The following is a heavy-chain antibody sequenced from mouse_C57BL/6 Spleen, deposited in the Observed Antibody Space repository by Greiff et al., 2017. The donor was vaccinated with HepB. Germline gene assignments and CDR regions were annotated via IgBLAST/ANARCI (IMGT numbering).Heavy chain of an antibody. J-gene: IGHJ4*01. V-gene: IGHV1-53*01. D-gene: IGHD1-1*01. CDR3: ALYGSSFYYAMDY. CDR1: GYTFTSYW. Sequence: VQLQQPGTELVKPGASVKLSCKASGYTFTSYWMHWVKQRPGQGLEWIGNINPSNGGTNYNEKFKSKATLTVDKSSSTAYMQLSSLTSEDSAVYYCALYGSSFYYAMDYWGQGTSVTVSS. CDR2: INPSNGGT.